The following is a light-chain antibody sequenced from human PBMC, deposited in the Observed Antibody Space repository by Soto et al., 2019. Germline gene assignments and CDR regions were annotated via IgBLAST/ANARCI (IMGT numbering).Light chain of an antibody. Sequence: QSALTQPASVSGSPGQSITISCAGTMRDVGAYNLVSWYQQHPGRAPQLIIYEVRNRPSGISFRFSGSKSGNTASLTISGLQAEDEADYYCSSCTSKSSLISGGGTKLTVL. J-gene: IGLJ2*01. CDR1: MRDVGAYNL. CDR3: SSCTSKSSLI. CDR2: EVR. V-gene: IGLV2-14*01.